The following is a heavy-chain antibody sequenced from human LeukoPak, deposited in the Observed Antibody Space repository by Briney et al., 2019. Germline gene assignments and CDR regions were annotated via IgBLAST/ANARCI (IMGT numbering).Heavy chain of an antibody. Sequence: ASVKVSCKASGYTFTSYGISWVRQAPGQGLEWMGWINPNSGGTNYAQKFQGRVTMTRDTSISTAYMELSRLRSDDTAVYYCARLWGDVVVDYWGQGTLVTVSS. CDR2: INPNSGGT. V-gene: IGHV1-2*02. CDR3: ARLWGDVVVDY. CDR1: GYTFTSYG. J-gene: IGHJ4*02. D-gene: IGHD2-15*01.